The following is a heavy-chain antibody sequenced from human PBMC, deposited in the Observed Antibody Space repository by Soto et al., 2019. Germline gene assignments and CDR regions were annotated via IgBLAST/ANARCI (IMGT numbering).Heavy chain of an antibody. CDR2: MNPNSGDT. Sequence: QVQLVQSGAEVKEPGASVKVSCKSSEYTFSSYDINWVRQATGQGLEWMGWMNPNSGDTGYAQKFQGRVTLTRSTSIGTAYMELSTLRSDDTAVYYCARAHDSGDVDYWGQGTLVTVSS. V-gene: IGHV1-8*01. CDR1: EYTFSSYD. J-gene: IGHJ4*02. D-gene: IGHD4-17*01. CDR3: ARAHDSGDVDY.